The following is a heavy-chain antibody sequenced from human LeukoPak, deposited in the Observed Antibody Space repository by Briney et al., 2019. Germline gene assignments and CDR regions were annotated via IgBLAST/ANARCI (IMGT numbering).Heavy chain of an antibody. V-gene: IGHV3-7*03. CDR1: GFTFGKYW. CDR3: ARGGGYNPFDY. J-gene: IGHJ4*02. CDR2: IKLDGSEK. D-gene: IGHD5-24*01. Sequence: GGSLRLSCVASGFTFGKYWMSWVRQAPGKGLEWVANIKLDGSEKNYVDSVKGRFTISRDNTKNSLYLQMNSLRVEDTAVFYCARGGGYNPFDYWGQGTLVTVSS.